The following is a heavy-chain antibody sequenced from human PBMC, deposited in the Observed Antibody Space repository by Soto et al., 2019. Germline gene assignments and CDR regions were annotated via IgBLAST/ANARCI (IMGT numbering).Heavy chain of an antibody. Sequence: QVQLVQSGAEVKKPGSSVKVSCKASGGTFSSYAISWVRQAPGQGLEWMGGIIPIYGTANYAQKFQGRVTITADESTSTAYMELSSLRSEDTAVYYCARERGYSYGPDYYYYGMDVWGQGTTVTASS. CDR3: ARERGYSYGPDYYYYGMDV. CDR2: IIPIYGTA. V-gene: IGHV1-69*01. J-gene: IGHJ6*02. CDR1: GGTFSSYA. D-gene: IGHD5-18*01.